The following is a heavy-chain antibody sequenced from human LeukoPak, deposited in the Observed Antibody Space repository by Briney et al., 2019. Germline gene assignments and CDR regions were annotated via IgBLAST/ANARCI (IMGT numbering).Heavy chain of an antibody. J-gene: IGHJ4*02. CDR1: GGSISSYY. V-gene: IGHV4-59*01. D-gene: IGHD5-18*01. CDR3: ARDSRYSFDY. Sequence: SDTLSLTCTVSGGSISSYYWSWIRPPPRKGLEWIGYIYYSGSTNYNPSLKSRVTISVDTSKNQFSLKLSSVSAADTAVYYCARDSRYSFDYWGQGTLVTVSS. CDR2: IYYSGST.